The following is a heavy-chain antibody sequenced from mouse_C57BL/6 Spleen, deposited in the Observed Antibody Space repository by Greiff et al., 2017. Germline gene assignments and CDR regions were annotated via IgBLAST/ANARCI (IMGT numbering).Heavy chain of an antibody. Sequence: QVQLQQSGPELVKPGASVKISCKASGYAFSSSWMNWVKQRPGKGLEWIGRIYPGDGDTNYNGKFKGKATLTADKSSSTAYMQLSSLTSEDSAVYFCARSGDGYFRFDVWGTGTTVTVSS. CDR1: GYAFSSSW. CDR2: IYPGDGDT. J-gene: IGHJ1*03. CDR3: ARSGDGYFRFDV. D-gene: IGHD2-3*01. V-gene: IGHV1-82*01.